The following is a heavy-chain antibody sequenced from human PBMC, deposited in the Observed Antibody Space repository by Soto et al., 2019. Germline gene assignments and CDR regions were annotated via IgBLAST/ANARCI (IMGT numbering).Heavy chain of an antibody. CDR1: GGSISNFY. V-gene: IGHV4-59*08. CDR2: IYYNGST. Sequence: QVQLQESGPGLVKPSETLSLTCTVSGGSISNFYWSWIRQPPGKGLEWIGYIYYNGSTNYNPSLKSRVTISVDTSKNQFSLKLSSVTAADTAVYFCARRYGGNLDYWGQGTLVTVSS. D-gene: IGHD1-26*01. J-gene: IGHJ4*02. CDR3: ARRYGGNLDY.